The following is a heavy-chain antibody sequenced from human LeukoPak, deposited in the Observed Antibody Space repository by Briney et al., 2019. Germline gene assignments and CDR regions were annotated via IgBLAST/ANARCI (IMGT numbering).Heavy chain of an antibody. CDR3: AKDHYSGSGSQNWFDP. CDR2: IWYDGSNK. D-gene: IGHD3-10*01. Sequence: PWRSLRLSCAASGFTFSSYGMHWVRQAPGKGLEWVAVIWYDGSNKYYADSVKGRFTISRDNSKNTLYLQMNSLRAEDTAVYYCAKDHYSGSGSQNWFDPWGQGTLVIVSS. V-gene: IGHV3-33*06. J-gene: IGHJ5*02. CDR1: GFTFSSYG.